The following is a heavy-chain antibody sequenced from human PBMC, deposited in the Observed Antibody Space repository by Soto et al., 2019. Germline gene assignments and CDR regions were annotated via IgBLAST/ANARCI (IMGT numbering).Heavy chain of an antibody. CDR3: ARDRGVSTIRTSFDI. V-gene: IGHV3-23*01. D-gene: IGHD3-9*01. CDR1: GFTFSSYA. CDR2: ISGSGGST. J-gene: IGHJ3*02. Sequence: GGSLRLSCAASGFTFSSYAMSWVRQAPGKGLEWVSAISGSGGSTYYADSVKGRFTISRDNSKNTLYLQMNSLRAEDTAVYYCARDRGVSTIRTSFDIWGQGTMVTVSS.